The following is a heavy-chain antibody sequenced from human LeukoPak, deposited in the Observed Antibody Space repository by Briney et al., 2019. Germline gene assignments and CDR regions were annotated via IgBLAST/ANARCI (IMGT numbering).Heavy chain of an antibody. J-gene: IGHJ5*02. D-gene: IGHD3-22*01. CDR1: GFTFSSYA. V-gene: IGHV3-23*01. Sequence: PGGSLRLSCAASGFTFSSYAMSWVRQAPGKGLEWVSAISGSGGSTYYADSVKGRFTISRDNSKNTLYLQMNSPRAEDTAVYYCATGRPITMIVVYFTWGQGTLVTVSS. CDR2: ISGSGGST. CDR3: ATGRPITMIVVYFT.